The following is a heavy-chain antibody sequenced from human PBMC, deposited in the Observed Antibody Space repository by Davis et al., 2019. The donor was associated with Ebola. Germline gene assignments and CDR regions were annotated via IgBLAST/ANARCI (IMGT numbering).Heavy chain of an antibody. V-gene: IGHV3-30*03. CDR2: ISYDGSNK. J-gene: IGHJ4*02. D-gene: IGHD1-26*01. Sequence: GESLKISCAASGFTFSSYGMHWVRQAPGKGLEWVAVISYDGSNKYYADSVKGRFTISRDNSKNTLYLQMNSLRAEDTAVYYCTSGTPDYWGQGTLVTVSS. CDR1: GFTFSSYG. CDR3: TSGTPDY.